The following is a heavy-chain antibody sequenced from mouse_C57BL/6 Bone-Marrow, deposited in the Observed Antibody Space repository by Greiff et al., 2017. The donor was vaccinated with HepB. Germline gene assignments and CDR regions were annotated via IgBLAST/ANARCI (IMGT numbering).Heavy chain of an antibody. D-gene: IGHD1-1*01. CDR3: TRGELPYAMDY. J-gene: IGHJ4*01. CDR1: GYTFTDYE. V-gene: IGHV1-15*01. CDR2: IDPETGGT. Sequence: QVQLQQSGAELVRPGASVTLSCKASGYTFTDYEMPWVKQTPVLGLEWIGAIDPETGGTAYNQKFKGKAILTADKSSSTAYMELRSLTSEDSAVYYCTRGELPYAMDYWGQGTSVTVSS.